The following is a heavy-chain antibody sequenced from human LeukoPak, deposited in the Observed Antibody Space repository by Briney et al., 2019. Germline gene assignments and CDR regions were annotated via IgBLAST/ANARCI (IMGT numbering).Heavy chain of an antibody. J-gene: IGHJ4*02. CDR3: ARDPPYSGSVFVIDY. V-gene: IGHV1-2*02. Sequence: GASVKVSCKASGYTFTGYYMHWVRQAPGQGLEWMGWINPNSGGTNYAQELQGRVTMTTDTSTSTAYMELRSLRSDDTAVYYCARDPPYSGSVFVIDYWGQGTLVTVSS. D-gene: IGHD1-26*01. CDR1: GYTFTGYY. CDR2: INPNSGGT.